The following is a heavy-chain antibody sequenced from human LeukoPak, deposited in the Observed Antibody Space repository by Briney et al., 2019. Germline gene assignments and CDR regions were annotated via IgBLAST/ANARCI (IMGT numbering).Heavy chain of an antibody. J-gene: IGHJ3*02. CDR2: ISYDGSNK. CDR3: ARAVEWLIGAFDI. D-gene: IGHD3-3*01. CDR1: GFTFSSYA. V-gene: IGHV3-30-3*01. Sequence: GGSLRLSCAASGFTFSSYAMHWVRQAPGKGLEWVAVISYDGSNKYYADSVKGRFTISRDNSKNTLYLQMNSLRAEDTAVYYCARAVEWLIGAFDIWGQGTMVTVSS.